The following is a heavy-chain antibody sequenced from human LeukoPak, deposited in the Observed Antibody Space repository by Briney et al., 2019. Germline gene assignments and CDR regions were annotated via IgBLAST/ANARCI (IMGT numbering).Heavy chain of an antibody. Sequence: PGGSLRLSCAASGFTFSSYGMHWVRQAPGKGLEWVAVISYDGSNKYYADSVKGRFTISRDNSKNTLYLQMNSLRAEDTAVYYCAKDPVGGVIAYYFDYWGQGTLVTVSS. D-gene: IGHD3-16*02. CDR3: AKDPVGGVIAYYFDY. J-gene: IGHJ4*02. CDR1: GFTFSSYG. V-gene: IGHV3-30*18. CDR2: ISYDGSNK.